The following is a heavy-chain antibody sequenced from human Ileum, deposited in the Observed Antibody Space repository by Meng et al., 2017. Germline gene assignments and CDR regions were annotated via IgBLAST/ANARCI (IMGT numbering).Heavy chain of an antibody. CDR1: RFTFNTYE. CDR2: ISTGGATV. J-gene: IGHJ6*02. V-gene: IGHV3-48*03. CDR3: APDYYYYGMVV. Sequence: GESLKISCAASRFTFNTYEMNWVRQAPGKGLEWISYISTGGATVYYADSVKGRFTISRDNAKSSLYLQMNSLRVEDTGVYYCAPDYYYYGMVVGGQGTAVTVSS.